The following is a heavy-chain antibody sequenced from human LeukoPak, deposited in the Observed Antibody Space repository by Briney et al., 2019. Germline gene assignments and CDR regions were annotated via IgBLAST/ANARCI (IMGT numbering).Heavy chain of an antibody. CDR2: ISAYNGNT. CDR1: GYTFTSYG. V-gene: IGHV1-18*01. J-gene: IGHJ4*02. Sequence: ASVTVSCKASGYTFTSYGISWVRQAPGQGLEWMGWISAYNGNTNYAQKLQGRVTMTTDTSTSTAYMELRSLRSDDTAVYYCARDTPFGDFWSGYKAFDYWGQGTLVTVSS. CDR3: ARDTPFGDFWSGYKAFDY. D-gene: IGHD3-3*01.